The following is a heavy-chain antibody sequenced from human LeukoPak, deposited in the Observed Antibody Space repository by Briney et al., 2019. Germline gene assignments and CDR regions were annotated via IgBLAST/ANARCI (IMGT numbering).Heavy chain of an antibody. D-gene: IGHD3-3*01. CDR1: GFTFSSYS. CDR2: ISSSSSTI. V-gene: IGHV3-48*01. CDR3: AREGGYYDFWSGSHYYYFDY. Sequence: GGSLRLSCAASGFTFSSYSMNWVRQAPGKGLEWVSYISSSSSTIYYADSVKGRFTISRDNAKNSLYLQMDSLRAEDTAVYYYAREGGYYDFWSGSHYYYFDYWGQGTLVTVAS. J-gene: IGHJ4*02.